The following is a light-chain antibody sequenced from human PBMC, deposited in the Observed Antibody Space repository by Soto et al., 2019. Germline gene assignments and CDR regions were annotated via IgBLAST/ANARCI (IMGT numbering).Light chain of an antibody. Sequence: DIQMTQSPSSRSAFVGDRVTITCRASLAISNYLAWYQQKPGKAPNLLIYGASTLQSGVPSRFAGSGSGTEYSLTITSLQPEDVATYYCQRYNTVPWTFGKGTKVEIK. CDR3: QRYNTVPWT. J-gene: IGKJ1*01. CDR2: GAS. V-gene: IGKV1-27*01. CDR1: LAISNY.